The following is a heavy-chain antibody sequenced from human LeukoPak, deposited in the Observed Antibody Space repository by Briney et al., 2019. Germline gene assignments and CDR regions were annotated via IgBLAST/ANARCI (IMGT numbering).Heavy chain of an antibody. Sequence: NPSETLSLTCTVSGGSNSSHYWSWIRQPPGKGLEWIGYIYYSGSTNYNPSLKSRVTISVDTSKNQFSLKLSSVTAADTAVYYCASVGSGSYYNFDYWGQGTLVTVSS. V-gene: IGHV4-59*11. CDR1: GGSNSSHY. CDR2: IYYSGST. D-gene: IGHD3-10*01. CDR3: ASVGSGSYYNFDY. J-gene: IGHJ4*02.